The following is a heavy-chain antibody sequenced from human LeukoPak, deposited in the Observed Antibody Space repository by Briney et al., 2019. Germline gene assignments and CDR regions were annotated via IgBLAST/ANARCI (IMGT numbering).Heavy chain of an antibody. D-gene: IGHD1-14*01. Sequence: SSETLSLTCSVAGGSMSIYYWSWIRQSPGKGLEWIGYIHNSGRTNYNPSLKSRVTGFVDTSKNQVSLRLSSVTAADTAVYYCARHGTISSESYFDYWGQGALVTVSS. CDR3: ARHGTISSESYFDY. CDR1: GGSMSIYY. V-gene: IGHV4-59*08. J-gene: IGHJ4*02. CDR2: IHNSGRT.